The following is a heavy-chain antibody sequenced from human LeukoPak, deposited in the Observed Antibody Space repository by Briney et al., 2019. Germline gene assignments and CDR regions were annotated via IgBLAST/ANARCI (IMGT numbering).Heavy chain of an antibody. CDR2: IKLSGGRT. J-gene: IGHJ5*02. V-gene: IGHV1-46*01. Sequence: ASVKVSCNASGYTFSSYYIHWVRQSPGQRLKWMGIIKLSGGRTSYAQKFQGRVTMTRDTSTSTVYMELSSLRSEDTAVYYCARARARYCGGGSCYWDWFDPWGQGTLVTVSS. CDR3: ARARARYCGGGSCYWDWFDP. CDR1: GYTFSSYY. D-gene: IGHD2-15*01.